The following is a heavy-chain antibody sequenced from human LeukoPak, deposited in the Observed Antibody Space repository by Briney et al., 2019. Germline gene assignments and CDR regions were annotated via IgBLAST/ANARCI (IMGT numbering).Heavy chain of an antibody. D-gene: IGHD2-15*01. CDR1: GFTFSSFS. CDR2: ITSGSKTI. J-gene: IGHJ3*02. CDR3: VRDYSLAFDI. Sequence: AGGSLRLSCAASGFTFSSFSMNWVRQAPGKGLEWVSYITSGSKTIYYADSVKGRFTISRDNAKNSLYLQMNSLRDDDTAVYHCVRDYSLAFDIWGQGAMVTVSS. V-gene: IGHV3-48*02.